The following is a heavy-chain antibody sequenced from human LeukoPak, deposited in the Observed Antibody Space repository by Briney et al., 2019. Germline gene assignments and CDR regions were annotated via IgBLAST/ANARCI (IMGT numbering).Heavy chain of an antibody. Sequence: LSLTCTVSGGSVSSGSYYWGWIRQAPGKGLEWVGRTRNKANSYTTEYAASVKGRFTISRDDSKNSLYLQMNSLKTEDTAVYYCARDYYDSYFDYWGQGTLVTVSS. J-gene: IGHJ4*02. CDR3: ARDYYDSYFDY. D-gene: IGHD3-22*01. V-gene: IGHV3-72*01. CDR2: TRNKANSYTT. CDR1: GGSVSSGSYY.